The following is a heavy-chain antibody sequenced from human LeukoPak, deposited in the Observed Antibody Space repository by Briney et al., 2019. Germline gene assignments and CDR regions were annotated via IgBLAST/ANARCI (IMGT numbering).Heavy chain of an antibody. Sequence: ASVKVSCKASGYTFTKYSIHWVRQAPGQTLEWMGWINPGNGNTKYSQNFQGRVTMTRNTSISTAYMELSSLRSEDTAVYYCARGGIVATGPNYWGQGTLVTVSS. D-gene: IGHD5-12*01. V-gene: IGHV1-3*01. CDR1: GYTFTKYS. CDR2: INPGNGNT. J-gene: IGHJ4*02. CDR3: ARGGIVATGPNY.